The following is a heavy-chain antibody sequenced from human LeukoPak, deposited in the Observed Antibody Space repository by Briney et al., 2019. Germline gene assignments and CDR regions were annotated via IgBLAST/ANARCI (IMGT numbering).Heavy chain of an antibody. J-gene: IGHJ4*02. CDR1: GDSISTYY. CDR3: ARDWGYCINGVCYAFDY. CDR2: IYQSGST. V-gene: IGHV4-38-2*02. Sequence: PSETLSLTCTVSGDSISTYYWGWIRQPPGKGLEWIASIYQSGSTNYNPSLKSRVTISIDTSNNQFSLKLSSVTAADTAVYYCARDWGYCINGVCYAFDYWGQGTLVTVSS. D-gene: IGHD2-8*01.